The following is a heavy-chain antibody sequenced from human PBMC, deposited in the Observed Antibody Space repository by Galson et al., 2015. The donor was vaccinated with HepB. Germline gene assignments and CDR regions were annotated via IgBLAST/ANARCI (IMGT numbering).Heavy chain of an antibody. CDR1: GFTFSGYW. CDR2: ISGDGRRT. Sequence: SLRLSCAGSGFTFSGYWMHWVRQAPGKGLEWVSRISGDGRRTTYADSVKGRFTISRDNAKNTLYLQMNSLRTEDTAVFYCANGAGPGFDSWGQGTLVTVSS. CDR3: ANGAGPGFDS. J-gene: IGHJ4*02. V-gene: IGHV3-74*01. D-gene: IGHD6-19*01.